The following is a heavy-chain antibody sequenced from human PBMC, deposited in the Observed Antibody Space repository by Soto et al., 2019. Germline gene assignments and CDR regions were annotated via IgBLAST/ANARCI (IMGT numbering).Heavy chain of an antibody. D-gene: IGHD1-26*01. CDR1: GGSISSYY. Sequence: SESLSLTCTVSGGSISSYYWSWIRQPPGKGLEWIGYIYYSGSTNYNPSLKSRVTISVDTSKNQFSLKLSSVTAADTAVYYCAGAFEWELLGGAFDIWGQGTMVTVSS. V-gene: IGHV4-59*01. CDR2: IYYSGST. J-gene: IGHJ3*02. CDR3: AGAFEWELLGGAFDI.